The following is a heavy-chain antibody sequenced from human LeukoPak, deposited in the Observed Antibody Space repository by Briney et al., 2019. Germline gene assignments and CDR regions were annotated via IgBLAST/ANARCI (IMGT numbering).Heavy chain of an antibody. CDR1: GGSISSGGYY. CDR2: IYYTGST. J-gene: IGHJ6*02. Sequence: TSETLSLTCTVSGGSISSGGYYWSWIRQHPGKGLEWIGYIYYTGSTYYNPSLKSRVTISLDTSKNQFSLDLSSVTAADTAVYYCARDGVVPAASYYYGMDVWGQGTTVTVSS. D-gene: IGHD2-2*01. CDR3: ARDGVVPAASYYYGMDV. V-gene: IGHV4-31*03.